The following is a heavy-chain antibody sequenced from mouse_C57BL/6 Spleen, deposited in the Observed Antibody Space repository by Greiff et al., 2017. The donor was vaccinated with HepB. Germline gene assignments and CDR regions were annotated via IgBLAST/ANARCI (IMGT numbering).Heavy chain of an antibody. CDR2: IHPNSGST. CDR3: ASPFYGSSYVWYFDV. Sequence: VQLQQPGAELVKPGASVKLSCKASGYTFTSYWMHWVKQRPGRGLEWIGMIHPNSGSTNYNEKFKSKATLTVDKSSSTAYMQLSSLTSEDSAVYYCASPFYGSSYVWYFDVWGTVTTVTVS. D-gene: IGHD1-1*01. V-gene: IGHV1-64*01. J-gene: IGHJ1*03. CDR1: GYTFTSYW.